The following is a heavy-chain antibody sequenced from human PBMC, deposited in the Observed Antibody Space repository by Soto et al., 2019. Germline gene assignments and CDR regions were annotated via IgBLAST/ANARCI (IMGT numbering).Heavy chain of an antibody. J-gene: IGHJ4*02. V-gene: IGHV3-23*01. D-gene: IGHD5-12*01. CDR3: ARWDGYGDE. CDR2: LSGGGANT. Sequence: PGGSLILSWASSGFNFSTYSMAWVRQAPGKGLAWVSGLSGGGANTFYADSVKGRFTISVDNSKNTVYLQMNSLRVEDTAVYYCARWDGYGDEWGQGTLVNVSS. CDR1: GFNFSTYS.